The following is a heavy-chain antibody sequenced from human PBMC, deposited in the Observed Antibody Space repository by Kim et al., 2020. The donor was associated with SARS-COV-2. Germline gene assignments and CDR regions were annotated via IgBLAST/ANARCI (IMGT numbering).Heavy chain of an antibody. CDR3: ARTDLYCSGGSCYYRNYYFDY. Sequence: GESLKISCKGSGYSFTSYWISWVRQMPGKGLEWMGRIDPSDSYTNYSPSFQGHVTIPADKSISTAYLQCSSLKASDTAMFYCARTDLYCSGGSCYYRNYYFDYCGQRTLVTASS. CDR1: GYSFTSYW. J-gene: IGHJ4*02. D-gene: IGHD2-15*01. CDR2: IDPSDSYT. V-gene: IGHV5-10-1*01.